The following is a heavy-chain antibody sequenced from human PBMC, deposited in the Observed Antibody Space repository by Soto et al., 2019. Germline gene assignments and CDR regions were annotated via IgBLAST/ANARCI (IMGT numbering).Heavy chain of an antibody. CDR2: INPNIGGT. CDR1: GYTFSSFG. V-gene: IGHV1-18*01. CDR3: ASPASIGYCSSTSCYVFDY. J-gene: IGHJ4*02. Sequence: ASVKVSCKASGYTFSSFGLSWVRQAPGQGLEWMGWINPNIGGTNYAQKFQGRVTMTTDTSISTAYMELSSLRSEDTAVYYCASPASIGYCSSTSCYVFDYWGQGTLVTVSS. D-gene: IGHD2-2*01.